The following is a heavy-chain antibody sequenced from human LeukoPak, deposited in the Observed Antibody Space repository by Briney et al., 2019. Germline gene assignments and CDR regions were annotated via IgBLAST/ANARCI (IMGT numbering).Heavy chain of an antibody. D-gene: IGHD1-26*01. J-gene: IGHJ4*02. CDR1: GFTFSNYA. CDR2: LTDSGGAT. CDR3: AALAGRQGYFDY. V-gene: IGHV3-23*01. Sequence: GGSLRLSCAASGFTFSNYAMSWVRQAPGKGPEWVSGLTDSGGATYYADSVKGRFTVSRDNSKNTLYLQMNSLRAEDTAVYYCAALAGRQGYFDYWGQGTLVTVSS.